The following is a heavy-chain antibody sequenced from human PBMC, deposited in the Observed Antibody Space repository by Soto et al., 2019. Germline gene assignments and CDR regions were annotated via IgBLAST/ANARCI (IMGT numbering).Heavy chain of an antibody. CDR2: IYYSGST. J-gene: IGHJ4*02. V-gene: IGHV4-59*01. Sequence: QVQLQESGPGLVKPSETLSLTCTVSGGSISSYYWSWIRQPPGKGLEWIGYIYYSGSTNYNPSLKSRVTISVDTSKNQFSLKLSSVTAADTAMYYCARFAVAGTVFDYWGQGTLVTVSS. D-gene: IGHD6-19*01. CDR1: GGSISSYY. CDR3: ARFAVAGTVFDY.